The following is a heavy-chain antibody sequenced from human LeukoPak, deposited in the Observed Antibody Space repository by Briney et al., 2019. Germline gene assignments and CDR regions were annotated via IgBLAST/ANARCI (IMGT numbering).Heavy chain of an antibody. CDR1: GDSVSSNSAA. D-gene: IGHD3-10*01. CDR2: TYYRSKWYN. V-gene: IGHV6-1*01. Sequence: SQTLSLTCAISGDSVSSNSAAWNWIRQSPPRGLEWLGRTYYRSKWYNDYAVSVKSRITINPDTSKNQFSLQLNSVTPEDTAVYYCARDSYYYGSGSLNWFDPWGQGTLVTVSS. J-gene: IGHJ5*02. CDR3: ARDSYYYGSGSLNWFDP.